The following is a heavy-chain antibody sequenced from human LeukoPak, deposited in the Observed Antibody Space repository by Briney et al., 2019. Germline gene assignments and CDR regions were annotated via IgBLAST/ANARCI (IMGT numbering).Heavy chain of an antibody. CDR1: GGSISSGGYS. CDR3: ARGHCSSTSCYMGDDY. J-gene: IGHJ4*02. Sequence: SQTLSLTCAVSGGSISSGGYSWSWIRQPPGKGLEWIGYIYHSGSTYYNPSLKSRVTISVDRSKNQFSLKLSSVTAADTAVYYCARGHCSSTSCYMGDDYWGQGTLVTVSS. D-gene: IGHD2-2*02. CDR2: IYHSGST. V-gene: IGHV4-30-2*01.